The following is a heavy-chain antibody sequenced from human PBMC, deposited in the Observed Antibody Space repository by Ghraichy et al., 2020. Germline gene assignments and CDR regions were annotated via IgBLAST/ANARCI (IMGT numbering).Heavy chain of an antibody. D-gene: IGHD3-10*01. V-gene: IGHV4-34*01. J-gene: IGHJ4*02. CDR2: YNHIGGI. Sequence: SQTLSLTCAVYGVSFTDHYWTWIRQSPGKGLEWIGEYNHIGGIKYNPSLSGRVSISLDTSNREVSLKVSPVSAADTAVYYCVTSKWFGTFPDYWGQGTLVTVSS. CDR3: VTSKWFGTFPDY. CDR1: GVSFTDHY.